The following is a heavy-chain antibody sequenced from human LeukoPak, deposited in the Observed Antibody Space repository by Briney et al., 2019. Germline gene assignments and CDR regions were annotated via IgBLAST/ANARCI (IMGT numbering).Heavy chain of an antibody. V-gene: IGHV4-4*07. CDR2: IYASGCT. CDR1: GDSMSDSY. D-gene: IGHD2-8*01. J-gene: IGHJ6*03. Sequence: SETLSLTCTVSGDSMSDSYWSWIRQPAGKGLEWIGRIYASGCTNYNPSLKSRVTLSVDTSSNQFSLTLSSVTAADTAVYHCARDIRSHNGPGGYYYYYMDVWGKGTTVTVSS. CDR3: ARDIRSHNGPGGYYYYYMDV.